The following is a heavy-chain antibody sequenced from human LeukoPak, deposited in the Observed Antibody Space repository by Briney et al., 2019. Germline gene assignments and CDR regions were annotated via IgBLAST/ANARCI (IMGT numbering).Heavy chain of an antibody. Sequence: SETLSLTCAVSGGSISSYYWSWIRQPPGKGLEWIGYIYYSGSTNYNPSLKSRVTISVDTSKNQFSLKLSSVTAADTAVYYCARAYYYDSSGYYGGIDYWGQGTLVTLSS. V-gene: IGHV4-59*01. D-gene: IGHD3-22*01. CDR3: ARAYYYDSSGYYGGIDY. CDR1: GGSISSYY. CDR2: IYYSGST. J-gene: IGHJ4*02.